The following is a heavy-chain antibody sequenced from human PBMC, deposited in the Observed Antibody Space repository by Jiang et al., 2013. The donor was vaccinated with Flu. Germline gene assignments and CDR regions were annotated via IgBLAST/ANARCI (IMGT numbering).Heavy chain of an antibody. J-gene: IGHJ4*02. V-gene: IGHV3-30-3*01. CDR3: ASVSGYSYGYVY. Sequence: GVVQPGRSLRLSCAASGFTFSSYAMHWVRQAPGKGLEWVAVISYDGSNKYYADSVKGRFTISRDNSKNTLYLQMNSLRAEDTAVYYCASVSGYSYGYVYWGQGTLVTVSS. D-gene: IGHD5-18*01. CDR2: ISYDGSNK. CDR1: GFTFSSYA.